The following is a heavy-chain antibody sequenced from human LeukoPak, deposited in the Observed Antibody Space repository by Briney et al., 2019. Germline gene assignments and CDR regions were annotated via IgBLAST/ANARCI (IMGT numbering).Heavy chain of an antibody. V-gene: IGHV1-2*02. CDR2: INPNSGGT. J-gene: IGHJ6*02. D-gene: IGHD4/OR15-4a*01. CDR1: AYTFTGYY. CDR3: ARIDYGPYYYYYYGMDV. Sequence: EASVKVSFKASAYTFTGYYMHWVRQAPGQGVGWMGWINPNSGGTNYAQKFQGRVTMTRDTSISTAYMELSRLRSDDTAVYYCARIDYGPYYYYYYGMDVWGQGTTVTVSS.